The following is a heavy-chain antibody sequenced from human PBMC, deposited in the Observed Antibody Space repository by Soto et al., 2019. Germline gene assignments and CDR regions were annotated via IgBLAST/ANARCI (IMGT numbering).Heavy chain of an antibody. V-gene: IGHV3-33*01. Sequence: QVQLVESGGGVVQPGRSLRLSCAASGFTFSSYGMHWVRQAPGKGLEWVEVIWYDGSNKYYADSVKGRFTISRDNSKNTLYLQMNSLRAEDTAVYYCARAKAVGATSYFDYWGQGTLVTVSS. CDR1: GFTFSSYG. CDR3: ARAKAVGATSYFDY. J-gene: IGHJ4*02. D-gene: IGHD1-26*01. CDR2: IWYDGSNK.